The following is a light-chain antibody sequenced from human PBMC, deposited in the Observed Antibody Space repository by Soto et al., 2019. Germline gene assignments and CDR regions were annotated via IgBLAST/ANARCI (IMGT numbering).Light chain of an antibody. CDR3: QQYNSYPLT. CDR1: QSISSW. Sequence: DIQMTQSPSTLSASVGDRVTITCRASQSISSWLAWYQQKPGKAPKLLMYKASSLESGVPSRFSGSGSGTEFTLTISSLQPDDFATYYCQQYNSYPLTFGRGTKVDIK. V-gene: IGKV1-5*03. J-gene: IGKJ4*01. CDR2: KAS.